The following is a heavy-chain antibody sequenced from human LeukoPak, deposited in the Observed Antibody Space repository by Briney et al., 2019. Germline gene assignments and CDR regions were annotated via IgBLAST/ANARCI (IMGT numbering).Heavy chain of an antibody. CDR2: ISWNSGSI. J-gene: IGHJ1*01. CDR1: GFTFDDYA. V-gene: IGHV3-9*01. D-gene: IGHD3-10*01. CDR3: AKGGRGEYFQH. Sequence: PGRSLRLSCAASGFTFDDYAMHWVRQAPGKGLEWVSGISWNSGSIGYADSVKGRFTISRDNAKNSLYLQMNGLRAEDTALYYCAKGGRGEYFQHWGQGTLVTVSS.